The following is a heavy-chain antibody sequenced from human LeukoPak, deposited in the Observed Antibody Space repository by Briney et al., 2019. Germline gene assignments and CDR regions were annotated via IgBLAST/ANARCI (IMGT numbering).Heavy chain of an antibody. Sequence: SETLSLTCTVSGGSISSSSYYWGWIRQPPGKGLEWIGSIYYSGSTYYNPSLKSRVTISVDTSKNQFSLKLSSVTAADTAVYYCASNSNYHVWYMDVWGKGTTVTVSS. V-gene: IGHV4-39*07. CDR2: IYYSGST. CDR1: GGSISSSSYY. CDR3: ASNSNYHVWYMDV. J-gene: IGHJ6*03. D-gene: IGHD4-11*01.